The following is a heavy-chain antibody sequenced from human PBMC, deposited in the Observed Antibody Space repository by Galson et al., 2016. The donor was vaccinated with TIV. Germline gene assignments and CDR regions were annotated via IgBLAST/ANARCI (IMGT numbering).Heavy chain of an antibody. V-gene: IGHV3-48*03. CDR3: AREYLYGDPGILGYYGMDV. Sequence: SLRLSCAASGFIFSSYEMNWVRQAPGKGLEWVSKISMSGSSIQYADSVKGRITIARDNTKNSLYLQMNSLRAEDTAVYYCAREYLYGDPGILGYYGMDVWGQGTTVTVSS. CDR1: GFIFSSYE. J-gene: IGHJ6*02. D-gene: IGHD7-27*01. CDR2: ISMSGSSI.